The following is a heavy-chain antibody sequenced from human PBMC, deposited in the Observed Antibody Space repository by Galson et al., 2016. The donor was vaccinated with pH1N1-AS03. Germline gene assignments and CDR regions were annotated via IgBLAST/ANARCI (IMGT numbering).Heavy chain of an antibody. CDR3: ARGSYSSGWYRGRNAFDI. V-gene: IGHV3-7*01. CDR1: GFTFTGYW. CDR2: IKGDGSEK. Sequence: SLRLSCAASGFTFTGYWMSWVRQAPGKGLEWVANIKGDGSEKVYVDSVKGRFTISRGNAKNSLYLQMDSLRAEDTAVYYCARGSYSSGWYRGRNAFDIWGQGTMVTVSS. J-gene: IGHJ3*02. D-gene: IGHD6-19*01.